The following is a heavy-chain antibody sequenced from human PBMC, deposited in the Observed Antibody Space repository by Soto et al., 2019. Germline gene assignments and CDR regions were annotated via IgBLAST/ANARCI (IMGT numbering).Heavy chain of an antibody. J-gene: IGHJ4*02. D-gene: IGHD1-26*01. CDR2: ISYDGSNK. V-gene: IGHV3-30*18. CDR3: AKDGEWEHAFDY. Sequence: QVQLVESGGGVVQPGRSLRLSCAASGFTFSTYGMHWVRQAPGKGLEWVAFISYDGSNKYYTDSVKGRFTISRDNSKNTLYLQMNSLRAEDTAIYYCAKDGEWEHAFDYWGQGTLVTVSS. CDR1: GFTFSTYG.